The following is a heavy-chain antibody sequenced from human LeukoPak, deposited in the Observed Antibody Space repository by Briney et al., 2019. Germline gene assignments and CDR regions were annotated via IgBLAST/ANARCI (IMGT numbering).Heavy chain of an antibody. V-gene: IGHV3-53*01. CDR1: GFTVSSNY. J-gene: IGHJ4*02. D-gene: IGHD4-17*01. CDR2: IYSGGST. Sequence: GGSLRLSCAASGFTVSSNYMTWVRRAPGKGLEWVSVIYSGGSTYYADSVKGRFTISTDNSKNTLYLQMNSLRPEDTAVYYCARELYGDTGYWGQGTLVTVSS. CDR3: ARELYGDTGY.